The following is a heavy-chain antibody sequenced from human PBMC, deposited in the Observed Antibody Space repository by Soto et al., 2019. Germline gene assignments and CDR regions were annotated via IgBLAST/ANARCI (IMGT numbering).Heavy chain of an antibody. CDR2: ISSNGGST. D-gene: IGHD6-13*01. V-gene: IGHV3-64D*08. J-gene: IGHJ6*02. Sequence: PGGSLSLSCSASGFTFSSYAMHWVRQAPGKGLEYVSAISSNGGSTYYADSVKGRFTISRDNSKNTLYLQMSSLRAEDTAVYYCVKGPYSSSWYYYYYYGMDVWGQGTTVTVSS. CDR3: VKGPYSSSWYYYYYYGMDV. CDR1: GFTFSSYA.